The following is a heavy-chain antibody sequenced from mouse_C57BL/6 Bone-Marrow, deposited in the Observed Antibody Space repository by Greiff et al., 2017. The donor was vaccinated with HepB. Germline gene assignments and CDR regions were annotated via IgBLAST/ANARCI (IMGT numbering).Heavy chain of an antibody. CDR3: ARSGYYGSSYDY. CDR1: GYTFTSYW. Sequence: QVQLQQPGAELVKPGASVKMSCKASGYTFTSYWITWVKQRPGQGLEWLGDIYPGSGSTNYNEKFKSQATLTVDTSSSTAYMQLSSLTSEDSAVYYCARSGYYGSSYDYWGQGTTLTVSS. CDR2: IYPGSGST. J-gene: IGHJ2*01. D-gene: IGHD1-1*01. V-gene: IGHV1-55*01.